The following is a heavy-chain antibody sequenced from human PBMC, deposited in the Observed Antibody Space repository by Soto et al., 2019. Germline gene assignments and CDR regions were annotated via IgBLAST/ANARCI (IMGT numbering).Heavy chain of an antibody. CDR2: IYYSGNA. CDR3: ARERRGCSGSRCYGPDY. D-gene: IGHD2-2*01. CDR1: GGSISSGDYY. Sequence: QVQLQESGPGLVKPSQTLSLTCTVSGGSISSGDYYWSWIRQPPGKGLEWSGYIYYSGNAFYSPSLEGRVTISVDTSKSQFSLNLSSVTAADTAVYYCARERRGCSGSRCYGPDYWGQGTLVTVSS. J-gene: IGHJ4*02. V-gene: IGHV4-30-4*01.